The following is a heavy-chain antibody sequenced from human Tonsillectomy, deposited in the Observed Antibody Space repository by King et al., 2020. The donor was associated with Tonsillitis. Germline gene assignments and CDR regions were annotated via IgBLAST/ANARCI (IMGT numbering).Heavy chain of an antibody. J-gene: IGHJ2*01. Sequence: QLQESGPGLVKPSETLSLTCTVSGSISGSYWSWFRQPPGKGLEWIGYIYYSGTTNYNPSLRSRVTISVDTSKNQFSLRLSSLTAADPAVYYCARLDYFGSGSYWYFDLWGRGTLVTVSS. V-gene: IGHV4-59*08. D-gene: IGHD3-10*01. CDR2: IYYSGTT. CDR1: GSISGSY. CDR3: ARLDYFGSGSYWYFDL.